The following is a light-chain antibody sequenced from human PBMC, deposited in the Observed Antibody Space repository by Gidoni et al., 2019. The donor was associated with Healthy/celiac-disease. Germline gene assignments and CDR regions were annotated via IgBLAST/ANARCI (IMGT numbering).Light chain of an antibody. Sequence: DILMTQSPDSLSVSLGERATINCKSSQSVLYSSNNKNYVAWYQQKPGQPPKLLIYWASTRESGVLDRFSGSGSGTDFTLTIRSLQAEDVAVYYCKKYYSTYTFGQGTKLEIK. CDR1: QSVLYSSNNKNY. CDR2: WAS. V-gene: IGKV4-1*01. CDR3: KKYYSTYT. J-gene: IGKJ2*01.